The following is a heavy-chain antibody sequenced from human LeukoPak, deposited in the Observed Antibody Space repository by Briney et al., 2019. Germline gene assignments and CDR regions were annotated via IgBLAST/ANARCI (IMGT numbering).Heavy chain of an antibody. CDR3: ARDQDGPGATVDH. CDR1: GFTFDDYA. V-gene: IGHV3-9*03. D-gene: IGHD1-26*01. Sequence: GGSLRLSCAASGFTFDDYAMHWVRQAPGKGLEWVSGISWNSGSIGYADSVKGRFTISRDNAKNSLYLQMNSLRAEDMALYYCARDQDGPGATVDHWGQGTLVTVSS. J-gene: IGHJ5*02. CDR2: ISWNSGSI.